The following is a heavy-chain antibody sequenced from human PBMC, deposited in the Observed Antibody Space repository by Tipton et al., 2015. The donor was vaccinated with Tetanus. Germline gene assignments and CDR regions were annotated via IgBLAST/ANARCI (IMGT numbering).Heavy chain of an antibody. CDR3: ARDRGDYIYYGMDV. V-gene: IGHV1-2*02. J-gene: IGHJ6*02. CDR1: GFTFIAYY. Sequence: QVQLVQSGAEVKKLGASVRVSCKASGFTFIAYYVYWVRQAPGQGLEWMGWINPNGGGTSYAQKFRGRVTMTRDTSISTAYMELSGLRSDDTAVYYCARDRGDYIYYGMDVWGQGTTVTVSS. D-gene: IGHD3-22*01. CDR2: INPNGGGT.